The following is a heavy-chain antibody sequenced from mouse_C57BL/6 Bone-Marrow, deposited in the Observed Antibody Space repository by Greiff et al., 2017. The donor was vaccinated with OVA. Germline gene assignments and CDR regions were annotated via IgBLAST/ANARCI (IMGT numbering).Heavy chain of an antibody. CDR1: GYTFTDYY. D-gene: IGHD1-1*01. J-gene: IGHJ2*01. V-gene: IGHV1-76*01. CDR2: IYPGSGNT. CDR3: ASNYYGSSYGYFDY. Sequence: VHLVESGAELVRPGASVKLSCKASGYTFTDYYINWVKQRPGQGLEWIARIYPGSGNTYYNEKFKGKATLTAEKSSSTAYMQLSSLTSEDSAVYFCASNYYGSSYGYFDYWGQGTTLTVSS.